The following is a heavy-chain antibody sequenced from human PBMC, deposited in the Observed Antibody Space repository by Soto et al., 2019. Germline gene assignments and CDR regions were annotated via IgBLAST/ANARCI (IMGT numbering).Heavy chain of an antibody. CDR2: ISWNSGSI. Sequence: EVQLVESGGGLVRPGRSLRLSCAASGFTFDDYAMHWVRQAPGKGLEWVSGISWNSGSIGYADSVKGRFTISRDNAKNSLYLQMNSLRAEDTALYYCTKDKEGQWLDGGYFDYWGQGTLVTVSS. CDR1: GFTFDDYA. D-gene: IGHD6-19*01. V-gene: IGHV3-9*01. CDR3: TKDKEGQWLDGGYFDY. J-gene: IGHJ4*02.